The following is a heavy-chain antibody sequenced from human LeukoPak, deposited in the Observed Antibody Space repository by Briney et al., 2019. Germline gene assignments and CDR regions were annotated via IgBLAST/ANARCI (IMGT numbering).Heavy chain of an antibody. D-gene: IGHD3-22*01. Sequence: PSETLSLTCTVSGGSISSSSYYWGWIRQPPGKGLEWIGSIYYSGSTYYNPSLKSRVTISVDTSKNQFSLKLSSVTAADTAVYYCARDRYYYEIGGYFDYWGQGTLVTVSS. J-gene: IGHJ4*02. CDR2: IYYSGST. CDR1: GGSISSSSYY. CDR3: ARDRYYYEIGGYFDY. V-gene: IGHV4-39*07.